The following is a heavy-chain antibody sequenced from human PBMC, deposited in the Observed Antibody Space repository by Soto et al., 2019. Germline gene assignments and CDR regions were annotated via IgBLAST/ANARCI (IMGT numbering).Heavy chain of an antibody. Sequence: GGSLRLSCAASGFTFSSYSMNWVRQAPGKGLEWVSSISSSSSYIYYADSVKGRFTISRDNAKNSLYLQMNSLRAEDTAVYYCARALPHYDFWSGYSYYFEYWGQGTLVTVSS. J-gene: IGHJ4*02. D-gene: IGHD3-3*01. V-gene: IGHV3-21*01. CDR2: ISSSSSYI. CDR3: ARALPHYDFWSGYSYYFEY. CDR1: GFTFSSYS.